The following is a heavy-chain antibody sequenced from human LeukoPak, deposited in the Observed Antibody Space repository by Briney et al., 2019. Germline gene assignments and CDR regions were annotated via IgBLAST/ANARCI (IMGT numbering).Heavy chain of an antibody. D-gene: IGHD1-26*01. CDR3: ARTIVGATYGMDV. J-gene: IGHJ6*02. V-gene: IGHV4-59*01. Sequence: YIYYSGSTNYNPSLKSRVTISVDTSKNQFSLKLSSVTAADTAVYYCARTIVGATYGMDVWGQGTTVTVSS. CDR2: IYYSGST.